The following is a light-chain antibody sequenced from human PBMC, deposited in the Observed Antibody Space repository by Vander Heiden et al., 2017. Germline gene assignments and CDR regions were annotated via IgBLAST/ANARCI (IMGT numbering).Light chain of an antibody. J-gene: IGLJ2*01. Sequence: SYELTQPPSVSVSPGQTASITCSGDKLGDKYACRDQQKPGQSPVLVIYQYSKRPSGIPERFSGSNSGNTATLTISGTQAMDEADYYCQAWDSSTVVFGGGTKLTVL. CDR3: QAWDSSTVV. V-gene: IGLV3-1*01. CDR1: KLGDKY. CDR2: QYS.